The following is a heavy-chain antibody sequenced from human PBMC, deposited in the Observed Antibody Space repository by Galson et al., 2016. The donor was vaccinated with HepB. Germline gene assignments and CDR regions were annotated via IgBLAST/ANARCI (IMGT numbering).Heavy chain of an antibody. CDR1: GFTFINYA. CDR2: ISGSGGST. D-gene: IGHD4-17*01. CDR3: AKGLTTVTTEVDY. V-gene: IGHV3-23*01. J-gene: IGHJ4*02. Sequence: SLRLSSAASGFTFINYAMTWVRQAPGKGLEWVSSISGSGGSTYYADSVKGRFTISRDNSKNTLYLQMNSLRAEDTALYFCAKGLTTVTTEVDYWGQGTLVTVSS.